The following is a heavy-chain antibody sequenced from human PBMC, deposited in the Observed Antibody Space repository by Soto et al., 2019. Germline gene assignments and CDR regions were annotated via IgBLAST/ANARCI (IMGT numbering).Heavy chain of an antibody. J-gene: IGHJ4*02. D-gene: IGHD3-22*01. V-gene: IGHV4-59*08. CDR1: GGSISSYY. Sequence: PSETLSLTCTVSGGSISSYYWSWIRQPPGKGLEWIGYIYYSGSTNYNPSLKSRVTISIDTSKNQFSLKLSFVTAADTAVYYCARYVPGYYDSSGYYANRAIYYFDYWGQGTLVTVSS. CDR3: ARYVPGYYDSSGYYANRAIYYFDY. CDR2: IYYSGST.